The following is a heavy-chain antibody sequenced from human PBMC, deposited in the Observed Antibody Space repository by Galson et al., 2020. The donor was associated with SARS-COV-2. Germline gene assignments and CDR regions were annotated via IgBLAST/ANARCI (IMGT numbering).Heavy chain of an antibody. V-gene: IGHV3-33*01. J-gene: IGHJ6*02. CDR3: AREVGYCSGGSCYSGSYYYYGMDV. CDR2: IWYDGSNK. Sequence: ALRLSCAASGFTFSSYGMHWVRQAPGKGLEWVAVIWYDGSNKYYADSVKGRFTISRDNSKNTLYLQMNSLRAEDTAVYYCAREVGYCSGGSCYSGSYYYYGMDVWGQGTTVTVSS. D-gene: IGHD2-15*01. CDR1: GFTFSSYG.